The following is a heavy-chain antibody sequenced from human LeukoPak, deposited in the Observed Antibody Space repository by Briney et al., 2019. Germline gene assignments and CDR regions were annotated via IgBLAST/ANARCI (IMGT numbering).Heavy chain of an antibody. CDR3: AKDGGLWVSAHWGDS. CDR1: GFTVSSNY. CDR2: IYSGGST. V-gene: IGHV3-53*01. D-gene: IGHD7-27*01. J-gene: IGHJ4*02. Sequence: GGSLRLSCAASGFTVSSNYMSWVRQAPGKGLEWVSVIYSGGSTYYADSVKGRFTISRDNSKNTLYLQMNSLRAEDTAVYYCAKDGGLWVSAHWGDSWGRGTLVTVSS.